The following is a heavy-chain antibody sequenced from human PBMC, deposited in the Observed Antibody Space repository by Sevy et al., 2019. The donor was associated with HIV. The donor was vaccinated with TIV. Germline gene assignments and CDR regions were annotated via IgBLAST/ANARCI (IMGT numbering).Heavy chain of an antibody. J-gene: IGHJ4*02. CDR1: GYTFTSYG. CDR2: ISAYNGNT. Sequence: ASVKVSCKASGYTFTSYGISWVRQAPGQGLEWMGWISAYNGNTNYAQKLQGRVTMTTDTSTSTAYMELRSLRSDDTAVYYCAIGEHCGGDCYANFDYWGQGTLVTVSS. V-gene: IGHV1-18*01. CDR3: AIGEHCGGDCYANFDY. D-gene: IGHD2-21*02.